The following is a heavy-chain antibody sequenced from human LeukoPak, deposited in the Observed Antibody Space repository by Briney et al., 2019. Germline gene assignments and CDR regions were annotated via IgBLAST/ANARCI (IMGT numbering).Heavy chain of an antibody. CDR3: ARDGRPGPFGVYYFDY. J-gene: IGHJ4*02. Sequence: GRSLRLSCAASGFTFSSYAMHWVRQAPGKGLEWVAVISYDGSNKYYADSVKGRFTISRDNFKNTLYLQMNSLRAEDTAVYYCARDGRPGPFGVYYFDYWGQGTLVTVSS. V-gene: IGHV3-30*01. CDR1: GFTFSSYA. D-gene: IGHD3-16*01. CDR2: ISYDGSNK.